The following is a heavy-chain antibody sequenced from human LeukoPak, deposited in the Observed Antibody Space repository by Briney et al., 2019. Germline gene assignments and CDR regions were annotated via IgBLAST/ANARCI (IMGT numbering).Heavy chain of an antibody. Sequence: ASVKVSCKTSGYTFTGYYIHWLRQAPGQGLEWMGWINPDSGATDYAQKFQGWVTLTRDTSISTAYMELSRLRSDDTAVYYCAREPPYYYDFGEYYFDYWGQGTLVTVSS. CDR2: INPDSGAT. D-gene: IGHD3-3*01. CDR1: GYTFTGYY. V-gene: IGHV1-2*04. J-gene: IGHJ4*02. CDR3: AREPPYYYDFGEYYFDY.